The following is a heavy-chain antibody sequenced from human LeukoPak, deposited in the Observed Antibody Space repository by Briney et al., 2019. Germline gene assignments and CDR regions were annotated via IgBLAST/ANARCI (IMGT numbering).Heavy chain of an antibody. CDR1: GFSFRSFE. Sequence: PGGSLRLSCAASGFSFRSFEMSWIRQAPGKGLECIAYISSASGTIYHADSVKGRFTISRDNANNSLYLQGNSLRADDTAIYYCARSTELSDPYFYYGMDVWGQGTTVTVSS. J-gene: IGHJ6*02. D-gene: IGHD1-26*01. CDR2: ISSASGTI. CDR3: ARSTELSDPYFYYGMDV. V-gene: IGHV3-48*03.